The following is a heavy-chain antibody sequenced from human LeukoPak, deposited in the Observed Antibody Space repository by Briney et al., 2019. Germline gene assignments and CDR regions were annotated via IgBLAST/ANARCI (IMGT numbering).Heavy chain of an antibody. D-gene: IGHD2-2*01. CDR3: AKGSYCSSTSCYGAAFDY. J-gene: IGHJ4*02. Sequence: AGGSLRLSCAASGFTFSSYAMSWVRQAPGKGLEWVSAISGSGGSTYYADSVKGRFTISRDNSKNTLYLQMNSLRAEDTAVYYCAKGSYCSSTSCYGAAFDYWGQGTLVTVSS. V-gene: IGHV3-23*01. CDR2: ISGSGGST. CDR1: GFTFSSYA.